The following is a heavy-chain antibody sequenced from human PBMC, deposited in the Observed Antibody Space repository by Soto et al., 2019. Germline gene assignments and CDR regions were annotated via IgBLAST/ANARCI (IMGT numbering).Heavy chain of an antibody. D-gene: IGHD3-3*01. J-gene: IGHJ4*02. V-gene: IGHV3-30-3*01. CDR1: GFTFSSYA. Sequence: GGSLRLSCAASGFTFSSYAMHWVRQAPGKGLEWVAVISYDGSNKYYADSVKGRFTISRDNSKNTLYLQMNSLRAEDTAVYYCATIYDFWSGPYDYWGQGTLVTVSS. CDR3: ATIYDFWSGPYDY. CDR2: ISYDGSNK.